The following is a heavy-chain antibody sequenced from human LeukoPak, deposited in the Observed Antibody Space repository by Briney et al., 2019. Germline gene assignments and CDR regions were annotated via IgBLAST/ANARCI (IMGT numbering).Heavy chain of an antibody. Sequence: PGGSLRLSCAASGFTFSSYWMHWVRQAPGKGVVWVSRINSDGSSTSYADSVKGRFTISRDNAKNTLYLQMNSLRAEDTAVYYCARDLEWFGDVDDYWGQGTLVTVSS. J-gene: IGHJ4*02. CDR2: INSDGSST. V-gene: IGHV3-74*01. CDR3: ARDLEWFGDVDDY. D-gene: IGHD3-10*01. CDR1: GFTFSSYW.